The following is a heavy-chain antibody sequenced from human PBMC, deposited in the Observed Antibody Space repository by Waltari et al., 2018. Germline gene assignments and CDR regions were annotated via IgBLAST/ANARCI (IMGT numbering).Heavy chain of an antibody. V-gene: IGHV3-33*01. CDR2: VWYNGSNQ. D-gene: IGHD3-10*01. CDR1: GFSFSSYG. Sequence: QVQLVESGGGVVQPGKSLKLSCVASGFSFSSYGMHWVRQAPGKGLGWVEFVWYNGSNQYYADSVKGRFTISRDNSKNTLYLQVNSLRAEDTAVYYCTRDISGRTAFDIWGQGTMVTVSS. J-gene: IGHJ3*02. CDR3: TRDISGRTAFDI.